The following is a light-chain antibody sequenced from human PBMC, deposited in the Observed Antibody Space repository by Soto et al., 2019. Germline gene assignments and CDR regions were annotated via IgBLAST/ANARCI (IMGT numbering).Light chain of an antibody. Sequence: QAALTQPASVSGSPGQSITISCTGTSSDVGGYNYVSWYQQHPGKAPKLIIYEVSNRPSGVSNRFSGSNSGNTASLTISGLQAEDEADYYFSSYTSSSTYVVFGGGTQLNVL. CDR1: SSDVGGYNY. CDR3: SSYTSSSTYVV. CDR2: EVS. J-gene: IGLJ2*01. V-gene: IGLV2-14*01.